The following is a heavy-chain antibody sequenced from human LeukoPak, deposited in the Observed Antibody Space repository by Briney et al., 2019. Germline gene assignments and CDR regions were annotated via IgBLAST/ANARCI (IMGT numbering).Heavy chain of an antibody. CDR3: ARGPYYDFWSGLIDP. V-gene: IGHV3-7*01. J-gene: IGHJ5*02. CDR1: GFTFSSYW. D-gene: IGHD3-3*01. Sequence: PGESLRLSCAASGFTFSSYWMSWVRQAPGKGLEWVANIKQDGSEKYYVDSVKGRFTISRDNAKNSLYLQMNSLRAEDTAVYYCARGPYYDFWSGLIDPWGQGTLVTVSS. CDR2: IKQDGSEK.